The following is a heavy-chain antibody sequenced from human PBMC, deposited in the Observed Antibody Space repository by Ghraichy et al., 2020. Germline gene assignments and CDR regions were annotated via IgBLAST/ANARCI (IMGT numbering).Heavy chain of an antibody. Sequence: SVKVSCKASGGTFSSYAISWVRQAPGQGLEWMGGIIPIFGTANYAQKFQGRVTITADESTSTAYMELSSLRSEDTAVYYCARGGRYRPYYYGMDVWGQGTTVTVSS. D-gene: IGHD3-9*01. J-gene: IGHJ6*02. CDR1: GGTFSSYA. V-gene: IGHV1-69*13. CDR2: IIPIFGTA. CDR3: ARGGRYRPYYYGMDV.